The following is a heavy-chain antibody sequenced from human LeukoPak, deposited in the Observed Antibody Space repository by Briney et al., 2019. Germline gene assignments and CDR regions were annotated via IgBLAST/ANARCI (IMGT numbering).Heavy chain of an antibody. CDR2: ISSSSTTI. CDR1: GFTFSSYS. Sequence: GGSLRLSCAASGFTFSSYSMMWVRQAPGKGLEWVSYISSSSTTIHYADSVKGRFTISRDNAKNSLYLQMNSLRAEDTAVYYCARVRSPRYFDYWGQGTLVTVSS. V-gene: IGHV3-48*01. J-gene: IGHJ4*02. CDR3: ARVRSPRYFDY.